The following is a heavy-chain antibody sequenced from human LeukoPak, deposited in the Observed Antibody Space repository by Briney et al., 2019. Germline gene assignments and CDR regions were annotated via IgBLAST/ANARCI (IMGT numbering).Heavy chain of an antibody. CDR2: IKQDGSEK. Sequence: PGGSLRLSCAAPGFTVSSNYMSWVRQAPGKGLEWVANIKQDGSEKYYVDFVKGRLTISRDNAKNSLYLQMNSLRAEDTAVYYCARDQYGDYFHYFDYWGQGTLVTVSS. D-gene: IGHD4-17*01. CDR1: GFTVSSNY. CDR3: ARDQYGDYFHYFDY. V-gene: IGHV3-7*03. J-gene: IGHJ4*02.